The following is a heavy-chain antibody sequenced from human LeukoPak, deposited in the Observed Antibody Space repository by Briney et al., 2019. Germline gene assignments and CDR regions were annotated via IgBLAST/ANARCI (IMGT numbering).Heavy chain of an antibody. D-gene: IGHD3-22*01. CDR2: IWYDGSNK. V-gene: IGHV3-33*01. J-gene: IGHJ4*02. CDR3: ARGFSGYYDSSGYYPGLCDY. CDR1: GFTFSSYG. Sequence: PGGSLRLSCAASGFTFSSYGMHWVRQAPGKGLEWVAVIWYDGSNKYYADSVKGRFTISRDNSKNTLYLQMNSLRAEDTAVYYCARGFSGYYDSSGYYPGLCDYWGQGTLVTVSS.